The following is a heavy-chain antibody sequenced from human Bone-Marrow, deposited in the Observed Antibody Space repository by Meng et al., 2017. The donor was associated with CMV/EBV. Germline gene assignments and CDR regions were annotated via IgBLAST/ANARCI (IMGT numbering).Heavy chain of an antibody. CDR1: GFTFDDYA. CDR2: ISSSSSYI. Sequence: GESLKISCAASGFTFDDYAMHWVRQAPGKGLEWVSSISSSSSYIYYADSVKGRFTISRDNAKNSLYLQMNSLRAEDTAVYYCAREDTIFGVVIGAFDIWGQGTMVTVSS. CDR3: AREDTIFGVVIGAFDI. D-gene: IGHD3-3*01. V-gene: IGHV3-21*01. J-gene: IGHJ3*02.